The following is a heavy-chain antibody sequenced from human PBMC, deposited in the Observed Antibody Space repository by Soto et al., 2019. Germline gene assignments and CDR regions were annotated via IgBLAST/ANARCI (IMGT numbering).Heavy chain of an antibody. Sequence: QVQLVQSGAEVKKPGASVKVSCKASGYTFTSYGISWVRQAPGQGLEWMGWISAYNGNTKYAQKLQGRVTMTTDTSTSTGHMELRNLRSDHKGVYLVAREPNYFDYWGQGTLVTVSS. CDR2: ISAYNGNT. J-gene: IGHJ4*02. CDR3: AREPNYFDY. V-gene: IGHV1-18*01. CDR1: GYTFTSYG.